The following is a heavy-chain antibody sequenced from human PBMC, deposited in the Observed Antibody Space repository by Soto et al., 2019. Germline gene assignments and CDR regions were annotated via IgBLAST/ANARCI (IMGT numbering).Heavy chain of an antibody. Sequence: QVQLQQWGAGLLKPSETLSLTCAVYGGSFSGYYWSWIRQPPGKGLEWIGEINHSGSTNYNPSLKSRVTISVDTSKNQFSLKLSSVTAADTAVYYCARVGIQLWLRSGYYYYYMDVWGKGTMVTVSS. CDR1: GGSFSGYY. CDR2: INHSGST. J-gene: IGHJ6*03. CDR3: ARVGIQLWLRSGYYYYYMDV. D-gene: IGHD5-18*01. V-gene: IGHV4-34*01.